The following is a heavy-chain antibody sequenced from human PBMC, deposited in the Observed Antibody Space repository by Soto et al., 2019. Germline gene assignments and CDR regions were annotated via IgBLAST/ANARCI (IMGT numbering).Heavy chain of an antibody. Sequence: PSETLSLTCTVSGGSISSGGYYWSWIRQHPGKGLGWIGYIYYSGSTYYNPSLKSRVTISVDTSKNQFSLKLSSVTAADTAVYYCARGTYYYDSSGYSTWGQGTLVTVSS. CDR3: ARGTYYYDSSGYST. V-gene: IGHV4-31*03. D-gene: IGHD3-22*01. CDR1: GGSISSGGYY. CDR2: IYYSGST. J-gene: IGHJ5*02.